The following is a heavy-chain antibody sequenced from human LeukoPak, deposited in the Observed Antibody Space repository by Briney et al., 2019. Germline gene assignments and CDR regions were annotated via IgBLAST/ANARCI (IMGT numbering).Heavy chain of an antibody. J-gene: IGHJ4*02. CDR2: IYYSGST. CDR3: ARLTMILGNDY. V-gene: IGHV4-39*07. D-gene: IGHD3-22*01. CDR1: GGSISSSSYY. Sequence: PSETLSLTCTVSGGSISSSSYYWGWIRQPPGKGLEWIGSIYYSGSTYYNPSLKSRVTISVDTSKNQFSLKLSSVTAADTAVYYCARLTMILGNDYWGQGTLVTVSS.